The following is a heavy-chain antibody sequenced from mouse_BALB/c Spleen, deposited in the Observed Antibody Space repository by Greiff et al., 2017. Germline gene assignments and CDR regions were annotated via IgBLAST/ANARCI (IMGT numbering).Heavy chain of an antibody. CDR2: ISCYNGAT. CDR3: ARVLPFYYAMDY. J-gene: IGHJ4*01. CDR1: GYSFTGYY. D-gene: IGHD5-5*01. V-gene: IGHV1S34*01. Sequence: LVKTVASVKISCKASGYSFTGYYMHWVKQSHGKSLEWIGYISCYNGATSYNQKFKGKATFTVDTSSSTAYMQFNSLTSEDSAVYYCARVLPFYYAMDYWGQGTSVTVSS.